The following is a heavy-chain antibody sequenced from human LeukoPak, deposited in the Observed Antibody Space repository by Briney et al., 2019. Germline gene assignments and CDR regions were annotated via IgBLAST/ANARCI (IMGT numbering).Heavy chain of an antibody. CDR2: INWNGGST. V-gene: IGHV3-20*04. J-gene: IGHJ5*02. Sequence: GGSLRLSCAASGFTFDDYGMSWVRHAPGKGLEWVSGINWNGGSTGYADSVKGRFTISRDNAKNSLYLQMNSLRAEDTALYYCARDRAYCSSTSCSTYNWFDPWGQGTLVTVSS. CDR3: ARDRAYCSSTSCSTYNWFDP. CDR1: GFTFDDYG. D-gene: IGHD2-2*02.